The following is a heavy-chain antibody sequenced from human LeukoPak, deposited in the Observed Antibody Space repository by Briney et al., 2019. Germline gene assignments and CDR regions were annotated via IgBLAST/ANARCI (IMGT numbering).Heavy chain of an antibody. J-gene: IGHJ3*02. D-gene: IGHD3-10*01. V-gene: IGHV1-2*02. CDR3: ARTGDYDAFDI. CDR2: INPNSGGT. Sequence: ASVKVSCKASGYTFTSYDINWVRQAPGQGLEWMGWINPNSGGTNYAQKFQGRVTMTRDTSISTAYMELSRLRSDDTAVYYCARTGDYDAFDIWGQGTMVTVSS. CDR1: GYTFTSYD.